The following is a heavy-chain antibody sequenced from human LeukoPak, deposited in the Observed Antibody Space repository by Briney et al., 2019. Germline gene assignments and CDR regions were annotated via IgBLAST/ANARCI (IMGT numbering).Heavy chain of an antibody. CDR2: IRASSNGV. CDR1: GFTFSSFS. Sequence: GGSLRLSCAASGFTFSSFSRNWVRQAPGKGLEWFSYIRASSNGVQYADSVQGRFTISRDNAKNSLYLQMNSLRAEDTAVYYCARDSAYAFDYWGQGTLVTVSS. J-gene: IGHJ4*02. V-gene: IGHV3-48*01. CDR3: ARDSAYAFDY. D-gene: IGHD3-16*01.